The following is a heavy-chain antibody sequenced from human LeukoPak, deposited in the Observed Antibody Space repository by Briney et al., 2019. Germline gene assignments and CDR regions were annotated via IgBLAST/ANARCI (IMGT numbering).Heavy chain of an antibody. CDR1: GGSISSYY. V-gene: IGHV4-59*01. CDR2: IYYSGST. J-gene: IGHJ4*02. Sequence: KPSETLSLTCTVSGGSISSYYWSWVRQPPGKGLEWIGYIYYSGSTNYNPSLMSRGTISVATSKNQFSLKLSSVTAADTGVYYCARTNSGYGGEVGYYFDYWGQGTLVTVSS. CDR3: ARTNSGYGGEVGYYFDY. D-gene: IGHD5-12*01.